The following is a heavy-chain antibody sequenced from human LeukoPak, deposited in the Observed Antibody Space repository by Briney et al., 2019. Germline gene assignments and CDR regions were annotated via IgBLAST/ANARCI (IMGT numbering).Heavy chain of an antibody. D-gene: IGHD1-1*01. J-gene: IGHJ3*02. Sequence: SETLSLTCSVSGGSITYYYWSWIRQPAGKGLEWIGRIQTSGSPKYNPSLKSRVTMSVDTSKNQFSLKLSSVAAADTAAYYCVRDVGTSDAFDNWGQGTMVIVSS. V-gene: IGHV4-4*07. CDR1: GGSITYYY. CDR3: VRDVGTSDAFDN. CDR2: IQTSGSP.